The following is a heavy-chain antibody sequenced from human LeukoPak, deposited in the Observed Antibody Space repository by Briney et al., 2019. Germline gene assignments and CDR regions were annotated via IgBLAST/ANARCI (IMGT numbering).Heavy chain of an antibody. CDR3: ARAGRDILTGYYRY. Sequence: ASVKVSCKASGYTFTCYGISWVRQAPGQGLEWMGWISAYNGNTNYAQKLQGRVTMTTDTSTSTAYMELRSLRSDDTAVYYCARAGRDILTGYYRYWGQGTLVTVSS. CDR2: ISAYNGNT. CDR1: GYTFTCYG. J-gene: IGHJ4*02. V-gene: IGHV1-18*01. D-gene: IGHD3-9*01.